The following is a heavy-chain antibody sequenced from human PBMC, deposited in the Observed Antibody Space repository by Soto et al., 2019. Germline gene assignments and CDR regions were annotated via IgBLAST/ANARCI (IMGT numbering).Heavy chain of an antibody. CDR3: ARDASPERGALGY. Sequence: PSETLSLTCAVSGGSISSSNWWSWVRQPPGKGLEWIGEIYHSGSTNYNPSLKSRVTISVDKSKNQFSLKLSSVTAADTAVYYCARDASPERGALGYWGQGTLVTVSS. J-gene: IGHJ4*02. V-gene: IGHV4-4*02. D-gene: IGHD1-1*01. CDR2: IYHSGST. CDR1: GGSISSSNW.